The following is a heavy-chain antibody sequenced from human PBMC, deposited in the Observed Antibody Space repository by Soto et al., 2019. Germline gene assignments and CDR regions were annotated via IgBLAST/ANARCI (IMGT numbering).Heavy chain of an antibody. Sequence: QVQLQQWGAGLLKPSETLSLTCAVYGGSFSGYYWSWIRQPPGKGLECIGEINHSGSTNYNPSLKSRVPISVDTSKNQSSLTLSSVTAADTAVYYCARSGIAAAGPYYYYMDVWGKGTTVTVSS. J-gene: IGHJ6*03. CDR2: INHSGST. V-gene: IGHV4-34*01. CDR3: ARSGIAAAGPYYYYMDV. CDR1: GGSFSGYY. D-gene: IGHD6-13*01.